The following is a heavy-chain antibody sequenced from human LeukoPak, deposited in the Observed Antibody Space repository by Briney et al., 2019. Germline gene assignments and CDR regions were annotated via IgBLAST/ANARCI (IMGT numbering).Heavy chain of an antibody. CDR1: GFTFSSYW. J-gene: IGHJ6*02. CDR2: IKQDGSEK. Sequence: GGSLRLSCAAFGFTFSSYWMSWVRQAPGKGLEWVANIKQDGSEKYYVDSVKGRFTISRDNAKNSLYLQMNSLRAEDTAVYYCARETYDILTGYYTPYYGMDVWGQGTTVTVSS. V-gene: IGHV3-7*03. D-gene: IGHD3-9*01. CDR3: ARETYDILTGYYTPYYGMDV.